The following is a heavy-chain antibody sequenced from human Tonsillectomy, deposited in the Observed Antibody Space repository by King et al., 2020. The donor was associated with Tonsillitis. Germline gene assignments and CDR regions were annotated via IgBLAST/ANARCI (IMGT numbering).Heavy chain of an antibody. Sequence: VQRVESGAEVKKPGASVKVSCKASGYTFTGYYMHWVRQAPGQGLEWMGWINPNSGGTNYAQKFQGRVTMTRDTYISTAYMELSRLRSDDTAVYYCAREGGVAAASSEAWFDPWGQGTLVTVSS. CDR1: GYTFTGYY. D-gene: IGHD6-13*01. V-gene: IGHV1-2*02. CDR3: AREGGVAAASSEAWFDP. J-gene: IGHJ5*02. CDR2: INPNSGGT.